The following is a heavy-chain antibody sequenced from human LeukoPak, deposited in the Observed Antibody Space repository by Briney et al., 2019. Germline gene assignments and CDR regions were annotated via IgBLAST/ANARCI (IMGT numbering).Heavy chain of an antibody. J-gene: IGHJ4*02. Sequence: GGSLRLSYAASGFTFSSYAMSWVRQAPGKGLEWVSAISGSGGSTYYADSVKGRFTISRDNSKNTLYLQMNSLRAEDTAVYYCAKELSPRYYYDSSGFFDYWGQGTLVTVSS. D-gene: IGHD3-22*01. V-gene: IGHV3-23*01. CDR3: AKELSPRYYYDSSGFFDY. CDR2: ISGSGGST. CDR1: GFTFSSYA.